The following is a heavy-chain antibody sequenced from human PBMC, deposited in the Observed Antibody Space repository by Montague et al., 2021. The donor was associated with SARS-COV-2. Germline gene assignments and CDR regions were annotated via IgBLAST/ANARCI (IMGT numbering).Heavy chain of an antibody. CDR1: GGSIRSHL. J-gene: IGHJ4*02. D-gene: IGHD3-10*01. V-gene: IGHV4-59*11. Sequence: SETLSLTCTVSGGSIRSHLWSWIRQPPGKGLEWIGYFDHAGTKKYNPSLKTRVTISGDTSKNQFSLRLTSVTTADTAIYYCARSGRVLVDWGQGTLVTVSS. CDR3: ARSGRVLVD. CDR2: FDHAGTK.